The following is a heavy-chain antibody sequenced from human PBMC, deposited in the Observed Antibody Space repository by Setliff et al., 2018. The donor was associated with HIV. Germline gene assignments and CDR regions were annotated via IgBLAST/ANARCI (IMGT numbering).Heavy chain of an antibody. CDR2: IIPIFGTA. D-gene: IGHD3-10*01. CDR1: GGTFSSYA. CDR3: ARDPAFGAFDI. V-gene: IGHV1-69*13. Sequence: SVKVSCKASGGTFSSYAISWVRQAPGQGLEWMGGIIPIFGTANYAQKFQGRVTITADESTSTAYMELSSLRTEDTAVYFCARDPAFGAFDIWGQGTMVTVSS. J-gene: IGHJ3*02.